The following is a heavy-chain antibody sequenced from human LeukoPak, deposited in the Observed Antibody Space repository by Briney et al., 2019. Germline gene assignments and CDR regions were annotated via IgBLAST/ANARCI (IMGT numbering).Heavy chain of an antibody. J-gene: IGHJ4*02. D-gene: IGHD3-9*01. CDR3: AKGTRAYDTLYYFDY. CDR1: GFTFSSDA. CDR2: ISGSGGST. V-gene: IGHV3-23*01. Sequence: GGSLRLPCAASGFTFSSDAMSWVRQAPGKGLEWVSAISGSGGSTYYADSAKGRFTISRDNSKNTLYLQMNSLRAEDTAVYYCAKGTRAYDTLYYFDYWGQGTLVTVSS.